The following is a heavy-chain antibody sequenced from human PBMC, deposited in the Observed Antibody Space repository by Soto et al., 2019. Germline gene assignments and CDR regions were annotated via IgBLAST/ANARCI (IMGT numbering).Heavy chain of an antibody. D-gene: IGHD6-13*01. V-gene: IGHV4-61*01. CDR2: IYYSGST. J-gene: IGHJ5*02. Sequence: KASETLSLTCTVSGGSVSSGSYYWSWIRQPPGKGLEWIGYIYYSGSTNYNPSLKSRVTISVDTSKNQFSLKLSSVTAADTAVYYCARSILDIAAAGPWFDPWGQGTLVTVSS. CDR1: GGSVSSGSYY. CDR3: ARSILDIAAAGPWFDP.